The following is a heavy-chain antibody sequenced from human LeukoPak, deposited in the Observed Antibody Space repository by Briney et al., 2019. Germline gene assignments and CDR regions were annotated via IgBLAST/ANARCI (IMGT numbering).Heavy chain of an antibody. J-gene: IGHJ3*02. D-gene: IGHD3-3*01. CDR2: ISHSGST. CDR1: GGSISSSSYY. CDR3: ARQGVPSGFDI. Sequence: TSETLSLTCTVSGGSISSSSYYWGWIRQPPGKGLEWIGYISHSGSTNYNPSLKSRVTISVDTSKNQFSLKLSSVTAADTAVYYCARQGVPSGFDIWGQGTMVTVSS. V-gene: IGHV4-61*05.